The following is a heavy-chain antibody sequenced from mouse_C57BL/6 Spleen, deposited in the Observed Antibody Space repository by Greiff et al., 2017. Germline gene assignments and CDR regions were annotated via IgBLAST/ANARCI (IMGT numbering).Heavy chain of an antibody. CDR2: IYPGDGDT. CDR1: GYAFSSSW. J-gene: IGHJ2*01. Sequence: VQLQQSGPELVKPGASVKISCKASGYAFSSSWMNWVKQRPGKGLEWIGRIYPGDGDTNYNGKFKGKATLTADKSSSTAYMQLSSLTSEDSAVYCCARSGSFDYWGKGTTLTVSS. CDR3: ARSGSFDY. V-gene: IGHV1-82*01. D-gene: IGHD3-1*01.